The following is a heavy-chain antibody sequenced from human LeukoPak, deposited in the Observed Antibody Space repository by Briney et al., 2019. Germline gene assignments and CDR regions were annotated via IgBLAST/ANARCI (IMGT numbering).Heavy chain of an antibody. CDR3: ARCSGGSCYSKGEYFDY. J-gene: IGHJ4*02. Sequence: PGGSLRLSCAASGFTFSSYSMNWVRQAPGKGLESVSYISSSSSTIYYADSVKGRFTISRDNAKNSLYLQMNSLRAEDTAVYYCARCSGGSCYSKGEYFDYWGQGTLVTVSS. D-gene: IGHD2-15*01. V-gene: IGHV3-48*01. CDR1: GFTFSSYS. CDR2: ISSSSSTI.